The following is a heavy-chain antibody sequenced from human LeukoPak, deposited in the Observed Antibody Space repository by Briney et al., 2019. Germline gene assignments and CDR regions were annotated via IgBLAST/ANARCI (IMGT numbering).Heavy chain of an antibody. CDR2: ISAYNGNT. D-gene: IGHD3-22*01. CDR1: GYTFTSYG. CDR3: ARERAEYYYASSGYFAFDI. V-gene: IGHV1-18*01. Sequence: ASVKVSCKASGYTFTSYGISWVRQAPGQGLEWMGWISAYNGNTNYAQKLQGRVTMTTDTSTSTAYMELRSLRSDDTAVYYCARERAEYYYASSGYFAFDIWGQGTMVTVSS. J-gene: IGHJ3*02.